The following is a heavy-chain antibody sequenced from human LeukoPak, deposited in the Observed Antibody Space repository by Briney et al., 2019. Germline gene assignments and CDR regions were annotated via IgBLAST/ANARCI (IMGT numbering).Heavy chain of an antibody. CDR3: ARQNGLVTPLDY. CDR2: IYYSGST. D-gene: IGHD4-11*01. J-gene: IGHJ4*02. CDR1: GGSISSYY. Sequence: SETLSLTCTVSGGSISSYYWSWIRQPPGKGLEWIGYIYYSGSTNYNPSLKSRVTISVDTSKNQFSLKLSSVTAADTAVYYCARQNGLVTPLDYWGQGTLVTVSS. V-gene: IGHV4-59*08.